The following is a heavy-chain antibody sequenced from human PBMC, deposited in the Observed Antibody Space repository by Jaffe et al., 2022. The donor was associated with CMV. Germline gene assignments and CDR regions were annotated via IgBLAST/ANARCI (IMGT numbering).Heavy chain of an antibody. CDR1: GYRFSSSS. CDR2: ISPGDSET. D-gene: IGHD5-12*01. CDR3: ARHVTYNENIPWRRNPQYHNYMDV. V-gene: IGHV5-51*01. Sequence: EVQLVQSAAEVKKPGDSLEISCQGSGYRFSSSSIVWVRQMPGRGLEWIGTISPGDSETTYSPSLQGQVSISADKSISTAYLQWSSLKPSDTAIYYCARHVTYNENIPWRRNPQYHNYMDVWGKGTTVTVSS. J-gene: IGHJ6*03.